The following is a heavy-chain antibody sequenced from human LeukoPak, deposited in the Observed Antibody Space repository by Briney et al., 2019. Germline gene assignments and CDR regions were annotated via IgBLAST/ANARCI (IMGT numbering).Heavy chain of an antibody. CDR2: FSRSGPDT. Sequence: GGSLRLSCAASGFTFGSSAMSWVRQAPGKGPEWVSTFSRSGPDTYYADSVKGRFTISRDNSKNTLYLQMNSLRAEDTAVYYCAKDREGIVVVTAIGNWGQETLVTVSS. D-gene: IGHD2-21*02. J-gene: IGHJ4*02. CDR1: GFTFGSSA. CDR3: AKDREGIVVVTAIGN. V-gene: IGHV3-23*01.